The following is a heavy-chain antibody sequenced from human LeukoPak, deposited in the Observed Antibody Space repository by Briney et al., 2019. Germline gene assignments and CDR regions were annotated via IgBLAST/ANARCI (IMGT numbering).Heavy chain of an antibody. V-gene: IGHV4-4*07. J-gene: IGHJ6*02. CDR2: IYTSGST. D-gene: IGHD3-10*01. CDR1: GGSITTYY. Sequence: SETLSLTCNVSGGSITTYYWTWIRQPAGKGLEWIGRIYTSGSTNYNPSLKSRVTMSVDTSKNQFSLKLSSLTAADTAVYYCARDFFNYYGSGSYSIHGMDVWGQGITVIVSS. CDR3: ARDFFNYYGSGSYSIHGMDV.